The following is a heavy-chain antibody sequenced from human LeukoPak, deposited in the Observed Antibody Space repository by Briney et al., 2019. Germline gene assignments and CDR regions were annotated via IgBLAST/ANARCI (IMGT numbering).Heavy chain of an antibody. CDR1: GGSVYSSPYY. CDR2: IYYSGST. J-gene: IGHJ4*02. CDR3: ARDLYLAGERGYYFDY. V-gene: IGHV4-39*07. Sequence: PSETLSLTCSVSGGSVYSSPYYWGWIRQPPGKGLEWIGSIYYSGSTYYNPSLKSRVTMSVDTSKNQFSLKLSSVTAADTAVYYCARDLYLAGERGYYFDYWGQGTLVTVSS. D-gene: IGHD6-19*01.